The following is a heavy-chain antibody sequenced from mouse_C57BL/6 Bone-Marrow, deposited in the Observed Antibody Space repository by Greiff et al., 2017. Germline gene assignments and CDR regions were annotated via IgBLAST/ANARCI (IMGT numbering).Heavy chain of an antibody. Sequence: VQLQQSGPELVKPGASVKISCKASGYAFSSSWMNWVKQRPGKGLEWIGRIYPGDGDTNYNGKFKGKATLTADKSSSTAYMQLISLTSEDSAVYFCARSEYYGFYAMDYWGQGTSVTVSS. J-gene: IGHJ4*01. V-gene: IGHV1-82*01. CDR3: ARSEYYGFYAMDY. CDR1: GYAFSSSW. D-gene: IGHD1-1*01. CDR2: IYPGDGDT.